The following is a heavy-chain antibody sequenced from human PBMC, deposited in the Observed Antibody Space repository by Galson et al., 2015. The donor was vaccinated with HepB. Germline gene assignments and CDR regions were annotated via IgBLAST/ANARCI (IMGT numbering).Heavy chain of an antibody. V-gene: IGHV1-69*13. CDR3: ARSGSRVAAAGTYYYYGMDV. Sequence: SVKVSCKASGGTLSSYAISWVRQAPGQGLEWMGGIIPIFGTANYAQKFQGRVTITADESTSTAYMELSSLRSEDTAAYYCARSGSRVAAAGTYYYYGMDVWGQGTTVTVSS. CDR1: GGTLSSYA. J-gene: IGHJ6*02. CDR2: IIPIFGTA. D-gene: IGHD6-13*01.